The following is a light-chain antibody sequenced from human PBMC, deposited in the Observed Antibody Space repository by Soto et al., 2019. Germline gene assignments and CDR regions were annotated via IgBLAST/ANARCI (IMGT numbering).Light chain of an antibody. CDR2: SAS. V-gene: IGKV1-6*02. CDR3: LQDFNYPRT. Sequence: IQMTQSPSSLSASVGDRVIITCRASQDIRTDLGWYQQEPGQAPRLLIYSASRLHRGVPSRFSGRGSGTDFTLTISSLQPEDFATYYCLQDFNYPRTFGQGTRVDIK. CDR1: QDIRTD. J-gene: IGKJ1*01.